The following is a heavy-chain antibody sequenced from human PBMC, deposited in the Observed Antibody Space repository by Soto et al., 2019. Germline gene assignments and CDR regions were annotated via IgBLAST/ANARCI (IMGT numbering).Heavy chain of an antibody. V-gene: IGHV1-69*01. CDR3: ARDLKPSQTPRAFDI. CDR1: GGTFSSDA. Sequence: KVSFKASGGTFSSDAISWVRHAPGQGLEWMGGIIPIFGTANYAQKFQGRVTITADESTSTAYMELSSLRSEDTAVYYCARDLKPSQTPRAFDIWGQGTMVTV. CDR2: IIPIFGTA. J-gene: IGHJ3*02.